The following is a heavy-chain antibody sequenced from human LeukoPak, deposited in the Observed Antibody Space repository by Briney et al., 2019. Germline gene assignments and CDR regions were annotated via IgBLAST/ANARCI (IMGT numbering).Heavy chain of an antibody. J-gene: IGHJ5*02. D-gene: IGHD3-3*01. CDR3: ARGGWRQGRNWFDP. V-gene: IGHV4-30-4*01. CDR1: GGSISSGDYY. CDR2: IYYSGST. Sequence: PSQTLSLTCTVSGGSISSGDYYWSWIRQPPGKGLEWIGYIYYSGSTYYNPSLKSRVTISVDTSKNQFSLKLSSVTAADTAVYYCARGGWRQGRNWFDPWGQGTLVTVSS.